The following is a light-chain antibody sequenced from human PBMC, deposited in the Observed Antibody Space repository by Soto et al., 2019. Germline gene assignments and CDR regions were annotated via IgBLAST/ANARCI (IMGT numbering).Light chain of an antibody. Sequence: SVLTEPASESGSPGQSITISCTGTSSDVGSYNLVSWYQQLPGQAPKLLIYEGGKRPSGVSNRFSDSNSGNTASLTISGLQAEDEADYYCCSYTGTTAYVFGTGTTSPS. CDR3: CSYTGTTAYV. J-gene: IGLJ1*01. CDR1: SSDVGSYNL. V-gene: IGLV2-23*01. CDR2: EGG.